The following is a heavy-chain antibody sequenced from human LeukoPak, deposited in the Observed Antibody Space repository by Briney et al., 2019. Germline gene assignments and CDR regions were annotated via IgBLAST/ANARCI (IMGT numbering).Heavy chain of an antibody. J-gene: IGHJ4*02. CDR1: GFTFSSYW. V-gene: IGHV3-7*01. Sequence: GGSLRLSCAASGFTFSSYWMHWVRQAPGKGLEWVANIKQDGSEKYYVDSVKGRFTISRDNARNSLYLQMNSLRAEDTAVYYCARDRGSSIAVAGTVDYWGQGTLVTVSS. CDR2: IKQDGSEK. D-gene: IGHD6-19*01. CDR3: ARDRGSSIAVAGTVDY.